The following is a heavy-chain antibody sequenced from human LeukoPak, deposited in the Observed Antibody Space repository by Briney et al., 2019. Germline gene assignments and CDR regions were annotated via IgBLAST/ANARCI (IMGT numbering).Heavy chain of an antibody. CDR2: IYYSGST. Sequence: SETLSLTCTVSGGSISSYYWSWIRQPPGKGLEWIGYIYYSGSTNYNPSLKSRVTISVDTSKNQFSLKLNSVTAADTAVYYCARSGYSEDYWGQGTLVTVSS. CDR3: ARSGYSEDY. CDR1: GGSISSYY. J-gene: IGHJ4*02. D-gene: IGHD5-18*01. V-gene: IGHV4-59*01.